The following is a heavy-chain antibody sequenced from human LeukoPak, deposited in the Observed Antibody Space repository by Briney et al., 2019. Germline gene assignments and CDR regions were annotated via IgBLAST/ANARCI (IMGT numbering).Heavy chain of an antibody. Sequence: SETLSLTCTVSGGSISSGSYYWSWIRQPAGKGLEWIGRIYTSGSTNYNPSLKSRVTISVDTSKNQFSLKLSSVTAADTAVYYCARVSDYYDVCSYYFDYWGQGTLVTVSS. CDR3: ARVSDYYDVCSYYFDY. CDR2: IYTSGST. V-gene: IGHV4-61*02. D-gene: IGHD2-8*01. CDR1: GGSISSGSYY. J-gene: IGHJ4*02.